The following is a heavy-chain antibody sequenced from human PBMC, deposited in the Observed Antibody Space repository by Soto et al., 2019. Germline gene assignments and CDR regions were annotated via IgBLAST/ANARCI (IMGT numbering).Heavy chain of an antibody. CDR2: INPSGGRT. V-gene: IGHV1-46*01. D-gene: IGHD1-20*01. Sequence: ASVKVSYKASGYIFTSFHMHLVRHAPGQGLEWMGMINPSGGRTEYARKFQGRVTMTSDTSTSTVYMELSTLRSEDTAVYYCARAGINWLDPWGQGTQV. CDR3: ARAGINWLDP. J-gene: IGHJ5*02. CDR1: GYIFTSFH.